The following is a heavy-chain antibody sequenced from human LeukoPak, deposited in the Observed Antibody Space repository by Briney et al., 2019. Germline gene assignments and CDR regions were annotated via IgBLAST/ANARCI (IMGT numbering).Heavy chain of an antibody. CDR2: IKSDGSST. J-gene: IGHJ4*02. Sequence: GGSLRLSCAASGFTFSSYWMHWVRQAPGKGLVWVSHIKSDGSSTSYADSVKGRFTISRDNARNTVYLQMNSLRAEDTAVYYCATSRTFDYWGQGTLVTVSS. CDR3: ATSRTFDY. CDR1: GFTFSSYW. V-gene: IGHV3-74*01.